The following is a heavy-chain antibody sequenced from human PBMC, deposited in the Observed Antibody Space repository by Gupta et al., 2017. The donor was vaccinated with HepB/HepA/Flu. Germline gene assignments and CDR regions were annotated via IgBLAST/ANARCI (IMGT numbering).Heavy chain of an antibody. CDR1: GYTLTDYY. D-gene: IGHD7-27*01. Sequence: QVQLVQSGTEVKKPGASVKVSCKASGYTLTDYYIHWVRQAPGQGLEWMGWINPNSGGTKYGQKFQGRVTLTRDTSVSTAYMELARLRSDDTALYYCARPGATYDAFEIWGQGTMVTVSS. CDR2: INPNSGGT. CDR3: ARPGATYDAFEI. V-gene: IGHV1-2*02. J-gene: IGHJ3*02.